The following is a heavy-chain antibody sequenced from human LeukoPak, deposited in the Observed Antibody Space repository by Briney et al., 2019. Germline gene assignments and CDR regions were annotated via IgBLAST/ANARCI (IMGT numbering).Heavy chain of an antibody. CDR1: GFTFSSYA. V-gene: IGHV3-23*01. D-gene: IGHD1-1*01. Sequence: GGSLRLSCAASGFTFSSYAMGWVRQARGKGLEWVSAISGSGGSTYYADSVKGRFTISRDNSKNTLYLQMNSLRAEDTAVYYCAKAPPPARDGYNYYFDYWGQGTLVTVSS. J-gene: IGHJ4*02. CDR2: ISGSGGST. CDR3: AKAPPPARDGYNYYFDY.